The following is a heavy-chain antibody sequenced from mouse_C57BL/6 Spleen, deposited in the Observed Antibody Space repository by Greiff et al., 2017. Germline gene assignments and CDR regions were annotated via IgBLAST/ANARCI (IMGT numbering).Heavy chain of an antibody. CDR2: INPSTGGT. J-gene: IGHJ2*01. CDR1: GYSFTGYY. V-gene: IGHV1-42*01. Sequence: VQLQQSGPELVKPGASVKISCKASGYSFTGYYMNWVKQSPEKSLEWIGEINPSTGGTTYNQKFKAKATLTVDKSSSTAYMQLKRLTAEDSAVYYCARGGTCFDYWGQGTTLTVSS. D-gene: IGHD2-14*01. CDR3: ARGGTCFDY.